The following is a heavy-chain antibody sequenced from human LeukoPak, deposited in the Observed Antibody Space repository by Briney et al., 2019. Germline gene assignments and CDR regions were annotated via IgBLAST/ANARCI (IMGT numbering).Heavy chain of an antibody. Sequence: PGGSLRLSCAASGFTFSDYEVNWVRQAPGKGLEWIGFIRSKTYGGTEYAASVKDRFVISRDDSKTIAYLQMNSLKTEDTAVYYCSRGGVNDYGDGQYFQYWGQGTLVTVSS. V-gene: IGHV3-49*04. J-gene: IGHJ1*01. CDR2: IRSKTYGGT. CDR3: SRGGVNDYGDGQYFQY. CDR1: GFTFSDYE. D-gene: IGHD4-17*01.